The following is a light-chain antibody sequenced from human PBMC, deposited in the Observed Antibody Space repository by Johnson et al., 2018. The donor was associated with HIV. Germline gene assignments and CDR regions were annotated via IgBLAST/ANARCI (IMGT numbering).Light chain of an antibody. V-gene: IGLV1-51*01. CDR3: GTWDNSLSAYV. Sequence: QSVLTQPPSVSAAAGQKVTISCSGSSSNIGNNRVSWYQQLPGTAPKLLIYDNNKRPSGIPDRFSGSKSGTSATLGITGLQTGDEADYYCGTWDNSLSAYVFGTGTKVTVL. J-gene: IGLJ1*01. CDR2: DNN. CDR1: SSNIGNNR.